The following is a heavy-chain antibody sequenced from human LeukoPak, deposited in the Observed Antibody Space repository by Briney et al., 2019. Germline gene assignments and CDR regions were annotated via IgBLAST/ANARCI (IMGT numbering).Heavy chain of an antibody. Sequence: SGPTLPKPTQPRTLTCTFSRFSLSTSGVGVAWIRQPPRKPLECLPLIYLDDDKRYRPSLKSRLTITKDTSKNQVVLTMTNMDPVDTATYYCAHYGDYAWDWFDPWGQGTLVTVSS. J-gene: IGHJ5*02. CDR1: RFSLSTSGVG. D-gene: IGHD4-17*01. V-gene: IGHV2-5*02. CDR3: AHYGDYAWDWFDP. CDR2: IYLDDDK.